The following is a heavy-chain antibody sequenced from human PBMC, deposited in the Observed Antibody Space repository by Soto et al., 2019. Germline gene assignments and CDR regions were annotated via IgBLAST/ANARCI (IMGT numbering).Heavy chain of an antibody. D-gene: IGHD6-13*01. V-gene: IGHV1-69*13. J-gene: IGHJ1*01. CDR1: GGTFSSYA. CDR2: IIPIFGTA. Sequence: SVKVSCKASGGTFSSYAISWVRQAPGQGLEWMGGIIPIFGTANYAQKFQGRVTITADESTSTAYMELSSLRSEDTAVYYCARLYRSSWTGEYLQHWGQGTLVTVYS. CDR3: ARLYRSSWTGEYLQH.